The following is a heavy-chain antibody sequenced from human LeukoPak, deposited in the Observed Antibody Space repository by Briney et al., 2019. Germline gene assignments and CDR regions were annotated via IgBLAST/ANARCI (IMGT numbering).Heavy chain of an antibody. V-gene: IGHV4-34*01. J-gene: IGHJ4*02. CDR1: SGSFSGYY. D-gene: IGHD6-19*01. CDR3: ARARYSSGWYYY. Sequence: PSETLSLTCAVYSGSFSGYYWSWIRQPPGKGLEWIGEINHSGSTNYNPSLKSRVTISVDTSKNQFSLKLSSVTAADTAVYYCARARYSSGWYYYWGQGTLVTVSS. CDR2: INHSGST.